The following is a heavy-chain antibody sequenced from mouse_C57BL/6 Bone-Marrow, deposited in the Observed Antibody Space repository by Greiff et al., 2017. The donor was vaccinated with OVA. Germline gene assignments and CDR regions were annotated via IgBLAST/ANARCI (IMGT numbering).Heavy chain of an antibody. V-gene: IGHV14-4*01. CDR2: IDPENGDT. D-gene: IGHD1-1*01. Sequence: EVQLQQSGAELVRPGASVKLSCTASGFNIKDDYMHWVKQRPEQGLEWIGWIDPENGDTEYASKFQGKATITADTSSNTAYLQLSSLTSEDTAVYYCTTVYYYGSIWYCDVWGTGTTVTVSS. CDR1: GFNIKDDY. J-gene: IGHJ1*03. CDR3: TTVYYYGSIWYCDV.